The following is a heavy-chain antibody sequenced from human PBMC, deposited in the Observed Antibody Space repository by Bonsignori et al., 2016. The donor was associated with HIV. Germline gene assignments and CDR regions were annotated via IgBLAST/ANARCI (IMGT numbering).Heavy chain of an antibody. D-gene: IGHD5-18*01. CDR3: ARHGPVDTAMEYPDY. V-gene: IGHV5-51*01. Sequence: VRQMPGKGLEWMGIIYPGDSDIRYSPSFQGQVTISADKSISTAYLQWSSLKASDTAMYYCARHGPVDTAMEYPDYWGQGTLVTVSS. J-gene: IGHJ4*02. CDR2: IYPGDSDI.